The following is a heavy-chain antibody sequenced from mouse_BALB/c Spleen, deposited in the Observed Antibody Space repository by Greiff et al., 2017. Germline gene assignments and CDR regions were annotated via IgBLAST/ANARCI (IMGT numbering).Heavy chain of an antibody. D-gene: IGHD1-1*02. CDR2: IYPGDGST. J-gene: IGHJ1*01. V-gene: IGHV1S56*01. CDR3: ARVGSWYFDV. Sequence: VQLQQSGPELVKPGASVKMSCKASGYTFTSYYIHWVKQRPGQGLEWIGWIYPGDGSTKYNEKFKGKTTLTADKSSSTAYMLLSSLTSEDSAIYFCARVGSWYFDVWGAGTTVTVSS. CDR1: GYTFTSYY.